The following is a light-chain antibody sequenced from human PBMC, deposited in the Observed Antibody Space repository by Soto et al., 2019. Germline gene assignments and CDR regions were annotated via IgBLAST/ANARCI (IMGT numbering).Light chain of an antibody. CDR3: LQDINYPWT. CDR2: GAS. Sequence: DIQMTQSPSTLSASVGDRVTITCRASQSVSHWLAWYQQKPGKAPKVLIYGASNLQSGVPPRFSGSGSGTDFTLAISSLQPEDSATYYCLQDINYPWTFGQGTKVDIK. J-gene: IGKJ1*01. V-gene: IGKV1-5*01. CDR1: QSVSHW.